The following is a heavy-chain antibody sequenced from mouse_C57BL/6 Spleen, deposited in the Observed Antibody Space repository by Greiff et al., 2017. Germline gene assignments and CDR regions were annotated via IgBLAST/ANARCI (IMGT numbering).Heavy chain of an antibody. CDR1: GYSFTDYN. CDR3: ARDYYGSSYEGLFAY. J-gene: IGHJ3*01. V-gene: IGHV1-39*01. Sequence: VQLQQSGPELVKPGASVKISCKASGYSFTDYNMNWVKQSNGKSLEWIGVINPNYGTTSYNQQFKGKATLTVDQSSSTAYMQLNSLTSEDSAVYYCARDYYGSSYEGLFAYWGQGTLVTVSA. D-gene: IGHD1-1*01. CDR2: INPNYGTT.